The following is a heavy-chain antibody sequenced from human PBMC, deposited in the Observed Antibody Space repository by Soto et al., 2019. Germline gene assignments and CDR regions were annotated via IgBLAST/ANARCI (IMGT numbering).Heavy chain of an antibody. V-gene: IGHV3-49*04. CDR2: IRSKAYGGTT. D-gene: IGHD3-22*01. J-gene: IGHJ4*02. CDR1: GFTFGDYA. Sequence: GESLKISCTASGFTFGDYAMSWVRQAPGKGLEWVGFIRSKAYGGTTEYAASVKGRFTISRDDSKSIAYLQMNSLKTEATAVYYCTRVYSRDYYDSSGYYFDYWGQGTLVTVSS. CDR3: TRVYSRDYYDSSGYYFDY.